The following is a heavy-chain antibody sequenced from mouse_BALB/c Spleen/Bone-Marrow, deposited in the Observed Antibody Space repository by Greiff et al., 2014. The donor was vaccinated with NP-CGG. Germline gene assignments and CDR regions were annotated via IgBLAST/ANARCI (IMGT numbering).Heavy chain of an antibody. V-gene: IGHV1-37*01. CDR2: INPYNGDT. Sequence: DVHLVESGPELVKPGASVKISCKASGYSFTGYFMNWVKQSHGKSLEWIGRINPYNGDTFYNQKFKGKATLTVDKSSSTAHMELLSLTSEDSAVYYCVRVYYYGSSYFDYWGQGTTLTVSS. CDR1: GYSFTGYF. CDR3: VRVYYYGSSYFDY. D-gene: IGHD1-1*01. J-gene: IGHJ2*01.